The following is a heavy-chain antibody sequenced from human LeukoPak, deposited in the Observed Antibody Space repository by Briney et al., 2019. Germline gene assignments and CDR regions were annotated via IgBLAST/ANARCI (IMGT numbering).Heavy chain of an antibody. Sequence: PSETLSLTCTVSGGSISSGGYYWSWLRQHPGKGLEWIGYIYYSGSTYYNPSLKSRVTISVDTSKNQFSLKLSSVTAADTAVYYCARLERITMVRGVIDGIDYWGQGTLVTVSS. J-gene: IGHJ4*02. CDR1: GGSISSGGYY. D-gene: IGHD3-10*01. CDR2: IYYSGST. CDR3: ARLERITMVRGVIDGIDY. V-gene: IGHV4-31*03.